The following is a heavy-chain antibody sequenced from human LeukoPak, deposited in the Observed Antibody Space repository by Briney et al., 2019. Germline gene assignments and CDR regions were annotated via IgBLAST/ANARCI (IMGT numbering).Heavy chain of an antibody. CDR1: GGSFSGYY. Sequence: PSETLSLTCAVYGGSFSGYYWSWLRQPPGKGLEWIGEINHSGSTNYNPSLKSRVTISVDTSKNQFSLKLSSVTAADTAVYYCARGTYDFWSGYYTQYFDYWGQGTLVTVSS. CDR3: ARGTYDFWSGYYTQYFDY. J-gene: IGHJ4*02. V-gene: IGHV4-34*01. D-gene: IGHD3-3*01. CDR2: INHSGST.